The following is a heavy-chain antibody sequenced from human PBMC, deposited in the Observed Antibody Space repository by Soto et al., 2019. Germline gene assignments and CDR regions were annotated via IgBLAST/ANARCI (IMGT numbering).Heavy chain of an antibody. CDR3: AKAQSSGSSYYGFDV. Sequence: VQLVESGGGLVQPGRSLRLSCSASGFMFVDYAMHWVRQAPGQGLEWVSGISWNGEKIGYADSVKGRFIISRDNTKKSLYLQLNSLRLEDTALYYCAKAQSSGSSYYGFDVWGQGTTVTVS. D-gene: IGHD1-26*01. V-gene: IGHV3-9*01. CDR1: GFMFVDYA. CDR2: ISWNGEKI. J-gene: IGHJ6*02.